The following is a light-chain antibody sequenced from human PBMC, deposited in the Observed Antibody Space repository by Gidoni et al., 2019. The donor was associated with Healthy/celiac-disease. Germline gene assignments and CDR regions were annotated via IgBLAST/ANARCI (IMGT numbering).Light chain of an antibody. CDR3: QQYDNPIT. CDR2: DAS. Sequence: DIQMTQSPPSLSASVGDRVTITCQASQDISNYLNWYQQKPGKAPKLLIYDASNLETGVPSRFSGSGSGADFTFTISSLQPEDIATYYCQQYDNPITFGQGTRLEIK. J-gene: IGKJ5*01. V-gene: IGKV1-33*01. CDR1: QDISNY.